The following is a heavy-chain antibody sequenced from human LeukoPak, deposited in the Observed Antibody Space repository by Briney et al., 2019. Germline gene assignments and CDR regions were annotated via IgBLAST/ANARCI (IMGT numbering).Heavy chain of an antibody. J-gene: IGHJ4*02. CDR1: GDSVSSRLYY. V-gene: IGHV4-39*01. CDR2: IFSSGTT. Sequence: SETLSLTCTVSGDSVSSRLYYWGWIRQPPGKGLEWIGNIFSSGTTYYSQSLRSRVTISVDTSKNQFSLKVRSVTAADTAVYYCARRKDEVTATFDYWGQGILVTVSS. CDR3: ARRKDEVTATFDY. D-gene: IGHD2-21*02.